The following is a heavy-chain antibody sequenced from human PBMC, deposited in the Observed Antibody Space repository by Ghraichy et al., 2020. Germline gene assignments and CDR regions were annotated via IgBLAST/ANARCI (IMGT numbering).Heavy chain of an antibody. J-gene: IGHJ4*02. CDR2: ISGSGGST. V-gene: IGHV3-23*01. CDR3: AKEYYDFWSGYSDYFDY. CDR1: GFTFSSYA. D-gene: IGHD3-3*01. Sequence: LTCAASGFTFSSYAMSWVRQAPGKGLEWVSAISGSGGSTYYADSVKGRFTISRDNSKNTLYLQMNSLRAEDTAVYYCAKEYYDFWSGYSDYFDYWGQGTLVTVSS.